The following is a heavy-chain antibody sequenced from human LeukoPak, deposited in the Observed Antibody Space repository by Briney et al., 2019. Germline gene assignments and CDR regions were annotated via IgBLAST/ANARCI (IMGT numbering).Heavy chain of an antibody. CDR3: ASNRDGYNQYYFDY. CDR2: IIPIFGTA. CDR1: GGTFSSYA. Sequence: ASVKVSCKASGGTFSSYAISWVRQAPGQGLEWMGGIIPIFGTANYAQKFQGRVTITADKSTSTAYMELSSLRSEDTAVYYCASNRDGYNQYYFDYWGQGTLVTVSS. J-gene: IGHJ4*02. D-gene: IGHD5-24*01. V-gene: IGHV1-69*06.